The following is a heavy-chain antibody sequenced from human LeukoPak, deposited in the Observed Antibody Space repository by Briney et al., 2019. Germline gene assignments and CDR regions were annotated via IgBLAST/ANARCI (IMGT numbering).Heavy chain of an antibody. J-gene: IGHJ4*02. V-gene: IGHV1-69*10. CDR1: GGTFSSYA. CDR3: ARDLTH. Sequence: SVKVSCKASGGTFSSYAISWVRQAPGQGLEWMGWIIPILNIANSTQKFQGRVTITADKSTSTAYMELSSLRSDDTAVYYCARDLTHWGQGTLVTVSS. CDR2: IIPILNIA.